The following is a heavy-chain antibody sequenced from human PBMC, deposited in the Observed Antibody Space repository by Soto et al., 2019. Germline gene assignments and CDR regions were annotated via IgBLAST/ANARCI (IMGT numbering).Heavy chain of an antibody. CDR3: VKYSGGRLPRDDNRFDL. CDR1: GFNFDDFA. Sequence: EVQLVESGGGLVQPGRSLRLSCAASGFNFDDFAMYWVRQAPGKGLEWVSGISWNSVSSGYADSVRGRFTISRDSAKTSLYLQMDSLRVEDTAIYYSVKYSGGRLPRDDNRFDLWGQGLMVTVSS. D-gene: IGHD5-18*01. CDR2: ISWNSVSS. J-gene: IGHJ3*01. V-gene: IGHV3-9*01.